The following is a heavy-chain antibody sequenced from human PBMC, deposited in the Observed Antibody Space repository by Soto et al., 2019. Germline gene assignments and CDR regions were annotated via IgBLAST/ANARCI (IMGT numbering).Heavy chain of an antibody. CDR1: GGSISSSSYY. J-gene: IGHJ3*02. Sequence: QLQLQESGPGLVKPSETLSLTCTVSGGSISSSSYYWGWIRQPPGKGLEWIGSIYYSGSTYYNPSLKRRVTISVDTSKNQFSLKLSSVTAADTAVYYCASPFGVVIGGAFDIWGQGTMVTVSS. CDR2: IYYSGST. D-gene: IGHD3-3*01. CDR3: ASPFGVVIGGAFDI. V-gene: IGHV4-39*01.